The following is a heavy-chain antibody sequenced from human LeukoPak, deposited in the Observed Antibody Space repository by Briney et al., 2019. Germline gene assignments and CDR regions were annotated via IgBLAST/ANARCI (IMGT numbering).Heavy chain of an antibody. V-gene: IGHV4-4*07. Sequence: SETLSLTCTVSGGSISSYYWSWIRQPAGKGLEWIGRIYTSGSTNYNPSLKSRVTMSVDTSKNQFSLKLSSVTAADTAVYYCARSQGFWSGSADYFDYWGQGTLVTVSS. CDR3: ARSQGFWSGSADYFDY. D-gene: IGHD3-3*01. CDR1: GGSISSYY. J-gene: IGHJ4*02. CDR2: IYTSGST.